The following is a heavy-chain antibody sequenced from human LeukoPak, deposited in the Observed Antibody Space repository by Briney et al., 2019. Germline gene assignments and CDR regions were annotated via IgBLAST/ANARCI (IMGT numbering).Heavy chain of an antibody. Sequence: ASVKVSCKAFGYTFTSNYMHWVRQAPGQGPEWMGVISPSGGSTTYAQKFQGRVTLTRDMSTSTDYLELSSLRSEDTAVYYCARDNSVRDEARWFNPWGQGTLVTVSS. CDR1: GYTFTSNY. CDR3: ARDNSVRDEARWFNP. CDR2: ISPSGGST. J-gene: IGHJ5*02. V-gene: IGHV1-46*01. D-gene: IGHD5-24*01.